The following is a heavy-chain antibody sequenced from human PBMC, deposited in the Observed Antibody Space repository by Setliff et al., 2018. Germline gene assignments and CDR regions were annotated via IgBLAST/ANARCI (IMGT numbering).Heavy chain of an antibody. CDR3: ARGGTYRYFDY. CDR2: VYYSGTA. Sequence: SETLSLTCNVSGDSISGTYYWSWIRQPPGRGLEFIGYVYYSGTANYDPSLKSRVTMSVDTSKNQFSLKLRSVIAADTAVYYCARGGTYRYFDYWGQGTLVTVSS. J-gene: IGHJ4*02. V-gene: IGHV4-59*01. CDR1: GDSISGTYY.